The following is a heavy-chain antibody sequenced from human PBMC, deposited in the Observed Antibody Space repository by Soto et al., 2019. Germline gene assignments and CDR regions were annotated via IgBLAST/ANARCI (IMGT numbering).Heavy chain of an antibody. J-gene: IGHJ4*02. CDR3: ARLKYDSSGYYYQASGDY. CDR2: IYYSGST. D-gene: IGHD3-22*01. CDR1: GGSISSSSYY. V-gene: IGHV4-39*01. Sequence: QLQRQESGPGLVKPSETLSLTCTVSGGSISSSSYYWGWIRQPPGKGLEWIGSIYYSGSTYYNPSLKSRVTISVDTSKNQFSLKLSSVTAADTAVYYCARLKYDSSGYYYQASGDYWGQGTLVTVSS.